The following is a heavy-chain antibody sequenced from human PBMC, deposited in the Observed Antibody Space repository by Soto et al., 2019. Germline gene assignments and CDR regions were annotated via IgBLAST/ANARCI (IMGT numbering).Heavy chain of an antibody. J-gene: IGHJ5*02. Sequence: PGESLKISCKGSGYSFTSYWIGWVRQMPGKGLEWMGIIYPGDSDTRYSPSFQGQVTISADKSISTAYLQWSSLKASDTAMYYCARRPRYCSGGSCYRFGWFDPWGQGTLVTVSS. CDR2: IYPGDSDT. CDR1: GYSFTSYW. V-gene: IGHV5-51*01. D-gene: IGHD2-15*01. CDR3: ARRPRYCSGGSCYRFGWFDP.